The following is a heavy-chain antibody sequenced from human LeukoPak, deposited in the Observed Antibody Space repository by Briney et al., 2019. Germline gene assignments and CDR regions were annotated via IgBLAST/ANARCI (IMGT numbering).Heavy chain of an antibody. J-gene: IGHJ3*02. V-gene: IGHV4-34*01. D-gene: IGHD3-16*02. CDR1: GFTFSDAW. Sequence: GSLRLSCAASGFTFSDAWMSWVRQPPGKGLEWIGEINHSGSTNYNPSLKSRVTISVDTSKNQFSLKLSSVTAADTAVYYCARQSIDYIWGSYRLPPNNAAFDIWGQGTMVTVSS. CDR2: INHSGST. CDR3: ARQSIDYIWGSYRLPPNNAAFDI.